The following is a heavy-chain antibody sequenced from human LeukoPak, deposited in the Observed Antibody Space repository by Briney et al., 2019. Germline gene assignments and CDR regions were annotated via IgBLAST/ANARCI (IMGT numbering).Heavy chain of an antibody. D-gene: IGHD6-13*01. CDR3: ARSGYSSSWSNWFDP. V-gene: IGHV3-11*06. CDR1: GFTFCDYY. CDR2: ISSSSSYT. J-gene: IGHJ5*02. Sequence: GGSLRLSCAASGFTFCDYYMSWLRQAPGKGLEWVSYISSSSSYTNYADSVKGRFTISRDNAKNSLYLQMNSLRAEDTAVYYCARSGYSSSWSNWFDPWGQGTLVAVSS.